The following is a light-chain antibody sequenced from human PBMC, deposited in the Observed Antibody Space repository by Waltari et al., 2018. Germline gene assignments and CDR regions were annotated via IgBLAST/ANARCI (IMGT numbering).Light chain of an antibody. J-gene: IGLJ3*02. CDR3: SSYTSSSTLV. CDR1: SSDIGGYNY. Sequence: QSALTQPASVSGSPGQSITISCTRTSSDIGGYNYVSWYQQHPGKAPKLMIFDVSNRPSGVSNRVSGSKSGNTASLTISGLQAEDEADYYCSSYTSSSTLVFGGGTKLTVL. V-gene: IGLV2-14*03. CDR2: DVS.